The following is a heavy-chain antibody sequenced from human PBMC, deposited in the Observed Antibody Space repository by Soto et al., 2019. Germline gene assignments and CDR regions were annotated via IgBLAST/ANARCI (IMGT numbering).Heavy chain of an antibody. CDR1: GEPFTSYY. Sequence: ASVNVSFKTRGEPFTSYYMHLVRQAPGHGLEWMGVINPNGGSTRFAQKFQGRVTMTRDTSTSTVYMELRGLTSEDTAVYYCARSSGRVYGIIIAGPNWFAPWGQGTMVTVSS. CDR3: ARSSGRVYGIIIAGPNWFAP. V-gene: IGHV1-46*01. CDR2: INPNGGST. J-gene: IGHJ5*02. D-gene: IGHD1-26*01.